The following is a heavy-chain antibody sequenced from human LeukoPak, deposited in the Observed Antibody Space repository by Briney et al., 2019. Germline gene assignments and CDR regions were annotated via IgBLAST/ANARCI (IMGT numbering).Heavy chain of an antibody. D-gene: IGHD3-16*02. V-gene: IGHV4-39*01. CDR3: ARPNMITFGGVIVHPIDY. J-gene: IGHJ4*02. CDR1: GGSISSSSYY. Sequence: PSETLSLTCTVSGGSISSSSYYWGWIRQPPGKGLEWIGSIYYSGSPYYNPSLKSRVTISVDTSKNQFSLKLSSVTAADTAVYYCARPNMITFGGVIVHPIDYWGQGTLVTVSS. CDR2: IYYSGSP.